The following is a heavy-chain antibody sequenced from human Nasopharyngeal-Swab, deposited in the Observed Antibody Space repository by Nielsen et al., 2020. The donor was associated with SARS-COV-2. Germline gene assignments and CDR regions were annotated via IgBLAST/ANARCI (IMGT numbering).Heavy chain of an antibody. CDR2: IWYDGSNQ. D-gene: IGHD2-15*01. CDR3: VRDRLGYCSGGSCTNWYFDL. V-gene: IGHV3-33*08. CDR1: GFNVSNNY. Sequence: GGSLRLSCAASGFNVSNNYMHWVRQAPGKGLEWVADIWYDGSNQYYADSVKGRFTVSRDQSKNTLYLQMNSLKAEDTAVYFCVRDRLGYCSGGSCTNWYFDLWGRGTLLTVSS. J-gene: IGHJ2*01.